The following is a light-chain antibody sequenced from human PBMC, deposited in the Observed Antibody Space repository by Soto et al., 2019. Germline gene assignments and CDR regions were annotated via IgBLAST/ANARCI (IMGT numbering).Light chain of an antibody. V-gene: IGKV1-33*01. CDR3: QQYDNPPLT. J-gene: IGKJ4*01. Sequence: DIQMTQSPSSLSASVGDRVTITCQASQDISNYLNWYQQKKGKPPKLLIYDASNLETGVPSRFSGSGSGTDFTFTISRLQPEDISTYYCQQYDNPPLTFGGGTKVDIK. CDR2: DAS. CDR1: QDISNY.